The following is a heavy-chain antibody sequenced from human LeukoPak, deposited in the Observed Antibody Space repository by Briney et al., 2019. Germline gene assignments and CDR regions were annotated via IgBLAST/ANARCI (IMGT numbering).Heavy chain of an antibody. V-gene: IGHV3-9*03. CDR1: GFIFDDYA. CDR3: AKGGGGRLIYYYYMDV. D-gene: IGHD3-16*01. Sequence: GRSLRLSCAASGFIFDDYAMHWVRQAPGKGLEWVSGISWNSDSIDYANSVKGRFTISRDNAKNSLYLQMNSLRTEDMALYYCAKGGGGRLIYYYYMDVWGKGTTVTVSS. CDR2: ISWNSDSI. J-gene: IGHJ6*03.